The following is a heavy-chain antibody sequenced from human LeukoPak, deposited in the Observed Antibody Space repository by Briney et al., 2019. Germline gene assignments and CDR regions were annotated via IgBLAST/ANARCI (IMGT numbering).Heavy chain of an antibody. CDR3: ARGGWSRGWFDP. D-gene: IGHD6-19*01. J-gene: IGHJ5*02. Sequence: GGSLRLSCAASGFKFRDYYMSWIRQAPGKGLEWISYITMSGSVIQYSSSVKGRFTASRDNARNSLYLQMNSLRTDDTAVYYCARGGWSRGWFDPWGQGTLVTVSS. CDR1: GFKFRDYY. CDR2: ITMSGSVI. V-gene: IGHV3-11*01.